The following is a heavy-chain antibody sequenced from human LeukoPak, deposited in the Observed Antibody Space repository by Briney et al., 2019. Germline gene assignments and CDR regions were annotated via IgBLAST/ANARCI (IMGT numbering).Heavy chain of an antibody. CDR3: ARDLGYSGFDWAP. V-gene: IGHV4-59*12. CDR2: IYYSGST. D-gene: IGHD5-12*01. CDR1: GGAISSYY. J-gene: IGHJ5*02. Sequence: SETLSLTCTVSGGAISSYYWSWIRQPPGKGLEWIGYIYYSGSTNYNPSLKSRVTISVDTSKNQFSLKLSSVTAADAAVYYCARDLGYSGFDWAPWGQGTLVTVSS.